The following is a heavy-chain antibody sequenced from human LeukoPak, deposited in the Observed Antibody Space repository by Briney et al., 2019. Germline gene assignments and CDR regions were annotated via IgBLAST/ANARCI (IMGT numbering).Heavy chain of an antibody. CDR3: ARGGSSSY. V-gene: IGHV3-21*04. D-gene: IGHD3-10*01. CDR1: GFTFNTYD. CDR2: ISRTGSYI. J-gene: IGHJ4*02. Sequence: PGGSLRLSCAASGFTFNTYDMNWVRQAPGKGLEWVSSISRTGSYIYYAGSVKGRFTISRDNAQNSVYLQMNSLRAEDTAVYYCARGGSSSYWGQGTLVTVSS.